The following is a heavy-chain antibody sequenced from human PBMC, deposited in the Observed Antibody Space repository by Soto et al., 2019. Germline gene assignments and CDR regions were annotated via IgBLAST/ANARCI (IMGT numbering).Heavy chain of an antibody. CDR3: AKDSAQVYYDYRDV. CDR1: GFTFDDYA. Sequence: EVQLVESGGGLVQPGRSLRLSCAASGFTFDDYAMHWVRQAPGKGLEWVSGISWNSGSRGYADSVKGRFTISRDNAKNSLYLQMNSRRAEDTALYYCAKDSAQVYYDYRDVWGKGTTVTVSS. V-gene: IGHV3-9*01. CDR2: ISWNSGSR. J-gene: IGHJ6*03.